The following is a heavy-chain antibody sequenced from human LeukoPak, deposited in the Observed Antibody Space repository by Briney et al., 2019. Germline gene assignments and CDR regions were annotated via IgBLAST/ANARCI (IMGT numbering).Heavy chain of an antibody. Sequence: GGSLRLSCAASGFTFSSYWMSWVRQAPGKGLEWVANIKQDGSEKYYVDSVKGRFTISRDNAKNSLYLQMNSLRVDDTAVYYCATSEGSGYQRTMNWFDPWGQGTLVTVSS. J-gene: IGHJ5*02. CDR3: ATSEGSGYQRTMNWFDP. D-gene: IGHD5-18*01. CDR2: IKQDGSEK. V-gene: IGHV3-7*03. CDR1: GFTFSSYW.